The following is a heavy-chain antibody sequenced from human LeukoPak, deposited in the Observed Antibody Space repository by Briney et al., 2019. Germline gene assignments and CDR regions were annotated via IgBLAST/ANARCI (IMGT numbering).Heavy chain of an antibody. CDR1: GFTFSSYA. Sequence: GGSLRLSCAASGFTFSSYAMHWVRQAPGRGLEWVAVISYDGSNKYYADSVKGRFTISRDNSKNTLYLQMSSLRAEDTAVYYCASEGSIVVVVAALDYWGQGTLVTVSS. CDR2: ISYDGSNK. D-gene: IGHD2-15*01. J-gene: IGHJ4*02. V-gene: IGHV3-30-3*01. CDR3: ASEGSIVVVVAALDY.